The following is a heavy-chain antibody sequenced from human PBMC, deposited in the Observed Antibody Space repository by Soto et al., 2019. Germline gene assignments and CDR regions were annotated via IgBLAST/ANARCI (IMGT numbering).Heavy chain of an antibody. CDR2: TYYRSKWYN. V-gene: IGHV6-1*01. J-gene: IGHJ6*02. CDR3: ARIRYFDWWGFYGMDV. D-gene: IGHD3-9*01. CDR1: GDSVSSNSAA. Sequence: SPTLSLTCAISGDSVSSNSAAWNWIRQSPSRGFEWLGRTYYRSKWYNDYAVSVKSRITINPDTSKNQFSPQLNSVTPEDTAVYYCARIRYFDWWGFYGMDVWGQGTTVTVSS.